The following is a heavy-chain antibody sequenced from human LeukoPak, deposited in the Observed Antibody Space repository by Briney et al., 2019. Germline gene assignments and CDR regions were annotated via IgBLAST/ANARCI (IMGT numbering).Heavy chain of an antibody. V-gene: IGHV4-34*01. D-gene: IGHD3-10*01. CDR1: GGSFSGYY. Sequence: SETLSLTCAVYGGSFSGYYWSWFRQPPGKGLEWIGEINHSGSTNYNPSLKSRVTISVDTSKNQFSLKLSSVTAADTAVYYCARGRRYYYGSGSHFDYWGQGTLVTVSS. J-gene: IGHJ4*02. CDR3: ARGRRYYYGSGSHFDY. CDR2: INHSGST.